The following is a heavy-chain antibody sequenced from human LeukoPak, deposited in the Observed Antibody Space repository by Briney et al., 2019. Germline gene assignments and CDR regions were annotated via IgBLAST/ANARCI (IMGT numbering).Heavy chain of an antibody. D-gene: IGHD2-2*02. J-gene: IGHJ4*02. CDR2: IYYSGST. CDR3: ARGPYCSSTSCYTQFDY. CDR1: GGSISSYY. Sequence: KTSETLSLTCTVSGGSISSYYWSWIRQPPGKGLEWIGYIYYSGSTNYNPSLKSRVTISVDTSKNQFSLKLSSVTAADTAVYYCARGPYCSSTSCYTQFDYWGQGTLVTVSS. V-gene: IGHV4-59*01.